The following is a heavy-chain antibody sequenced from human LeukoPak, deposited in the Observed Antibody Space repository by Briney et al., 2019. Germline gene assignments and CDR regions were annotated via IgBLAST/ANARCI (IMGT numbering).Heavy chain of an antibody. D-gene: IGHD3-9*01. J-gene: IGHJ4*02. CDR3: AKTPTFYDVLTGYSNDY. V-gene: IGHV3-23*01. Sequence: GGSLRLSCAASGFTFSSYAMSWVRQAPGKGLEWVSSIGGIGDNTHYADSVKGRFTISRDTSKNTLYLQMNTLRVEDTAIYYCAKTPTFYDVLTGYSNDYWGQGTLVTVSS. CDR2: IGGIGDNT. CDR1: GFTFSSYA.